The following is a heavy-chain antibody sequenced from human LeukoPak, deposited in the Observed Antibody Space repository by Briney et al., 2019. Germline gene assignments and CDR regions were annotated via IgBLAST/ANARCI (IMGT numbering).Heavy chain of an antibody. CDR1: GGSISSSSYY. CDR3: AREGSYAWLRRSKNLLSGIWAALVYMDV. Sequence: PSETLSLTCTVSGGSISSSSYYWGWIRQPPGKGLEWIGSIYYSGSTYYNPSLKSRVTISVDTSKNQFSLKLSSVTAADTAVYYCAREGSYAWLRRSKNLLSGIWAALVYMDVWGKGTTVTVSS. D-gene: IGHD5-12*01. V-gene: IGHV4-39*07. J-gene: IGHJ6*03. CDR2: IYYSGST.